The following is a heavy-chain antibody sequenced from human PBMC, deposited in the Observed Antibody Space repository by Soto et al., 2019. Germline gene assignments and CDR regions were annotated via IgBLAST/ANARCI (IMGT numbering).Heavy chain of an antibody. D-gene: IGHD2-21*02. CDR3: ARDSPTYCGGDCSFVAFDI. CDR1: GGTFSSYA. Sequence: QVQLVQSGAEVKKPGSSVKVSCKASGGTFSSYAISWVRQAPGQGLEWMGGIIPIFGTANYAQKFQGRVTITADESTSTAYMELSSLRSEDTAVYYCARDSPTYCGGDCSFVAFDIWGQGTMVTVSS. CDR2: IIPIFGTA. V-gene: IGHV1-69*12. J-gene: IGHJ3*02.